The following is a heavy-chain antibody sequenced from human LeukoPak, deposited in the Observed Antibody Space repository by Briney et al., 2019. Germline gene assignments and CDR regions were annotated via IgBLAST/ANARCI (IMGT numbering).Heavy chain of an antibody. CDR1: GFTFSSFA. CDR3: AKGGLKYQLLSRAQYFQH. V-gene: IGHV3-23*01. D-gene: IGHD2-2*01. J-gene: IGHJ1*01. Sequence: GGSLRLSCAASGFTFSSFAMSWVRQAPEKGLEWVSAISGSGDRTYYADSVKGRFTISRDNSKNTLYLQMNSLRAEDTAVYYCAKGGLKYQLLSRAQYFQHWGQGTLVTVSS. CDR2: ISGSGDRT.